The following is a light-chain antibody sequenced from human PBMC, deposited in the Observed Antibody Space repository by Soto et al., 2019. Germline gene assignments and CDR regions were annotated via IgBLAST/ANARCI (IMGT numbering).Light chain of an antibody. CDR1: NSNIGAGYD. CDR2: GNS. CDR3: QSYDSSLGGGV. V-gene: IGLV1-40*01. J-gene: IGLJ3*02. Sequence: QSVLTQPPSVSGAPGQRVTISCTGYNSNIGAGYDVHWYQQLPGTAPKLLIYGNSNRPSGVPDRFSASKSGTSASLAITGLQGEDEADYYCQSYDSSLGGGVFGGGTKLTVL.